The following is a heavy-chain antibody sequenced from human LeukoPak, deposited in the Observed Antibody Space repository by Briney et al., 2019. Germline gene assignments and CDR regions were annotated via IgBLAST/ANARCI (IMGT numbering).Heavy chain of an antibody. V-gene: IGHV3-23*01. D-gene: IGHD3-9*01. Sequence: PGGSLRLSCAASGVSFSSYAMTRVRKNLEKGWEWVQSISVGGGSTYYADFVKGRFSISRDNSKTTLYLQMNSLSAGDTILYFWQKTSYDILTDWGQGTLVTVSS. CDR2: ISVGGGST. CDR3: QKTSYDILTD. CDR1: GVSFSSYA. J-gene: IGHJ4*02.